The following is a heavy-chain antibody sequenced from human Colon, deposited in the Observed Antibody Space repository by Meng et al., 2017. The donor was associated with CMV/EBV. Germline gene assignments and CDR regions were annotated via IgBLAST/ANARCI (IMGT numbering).Heavy chain of an antibody. Sequence: ASVKVSCKASGYRFTDYYIHWVRQAPGQGLEWMGWINPESGGTNFSQSLQGRVTMTRDTSISTAYMELTRLRSDDTAQYFCARDSGPKADNVAVMIYVRPFNRFDPWGQGTQVTVSS. V-gene: IGHV1-2*02. CDR1: GYRFTDYY. CDR3: ARDSGPKADNVAVMIYVRPFNRFDP. D-gene: IGHD2-8*01. CDR2: INPESGGT. J-gene: IGHJ5*02.